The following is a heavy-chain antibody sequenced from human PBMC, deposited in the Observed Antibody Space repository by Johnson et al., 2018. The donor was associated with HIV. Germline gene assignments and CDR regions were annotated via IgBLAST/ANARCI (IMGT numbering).Heavy chain of an antibody. CDR2: ISYDGSNK. J-gene: IGHJ3*02. Sequence: QMLLVESGGGVVQPGRSLRLSCAASGFTFSSYAMHWVRQAPGKGLEWVAVISYDGSNKYYADSVKGRFTISRDNSKNTLYLQMNSLKTEDTAVYYCTTAARVIVVVIANGGDAFDIWGQGTMVTVSS. CDR1: GFTFSSYA. V-gene: IGHV3-30-3*01. CDR3: TTAARVIVVVIANGGDAFDI. D-gene: IGHD2-21*01.